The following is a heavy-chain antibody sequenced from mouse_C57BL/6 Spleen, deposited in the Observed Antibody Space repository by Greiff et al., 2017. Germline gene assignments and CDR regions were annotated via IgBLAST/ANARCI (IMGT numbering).Heavy chain of an antibody. CDR3: ARGGYYDYYAMDY. CDR2: ISSGSSTN. J-gene: IGHJ4*01. CDR1: GFTFSDYG. V-gene: IGHV5-17*01. Sequence: DVMLVESGGGLVKPGGSLKLSCAASGFTFSDYGMHWVRQAPEKGLEWVAYISSGSSTNYYADTVKGRFTISRDNAKNTLFLQMTSLRSEDTAMYYCARGGYYDYYAMDYWGQGTSVTVSS. D-gene: IGHD2-3*01.